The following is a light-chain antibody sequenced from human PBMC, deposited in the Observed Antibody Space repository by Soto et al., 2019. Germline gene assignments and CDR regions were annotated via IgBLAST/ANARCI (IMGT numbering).Light chain of an antibody. CDR2: GAS. Sequence: GLSKSPGALSLTKGESGTLSCRAGQTLSSSSLAWYQQKPGQAPRLLIYGASNRASGIPDRFSGGGSGTDFTLTISRLEPEDFAVYYCHQYGSSPLTFGGGTKV. CDR1: QTLSSSS. V-gene: IGKV3-20*01. CDR3: HQYGSSPLT. J-gene: IGKJ4*01.